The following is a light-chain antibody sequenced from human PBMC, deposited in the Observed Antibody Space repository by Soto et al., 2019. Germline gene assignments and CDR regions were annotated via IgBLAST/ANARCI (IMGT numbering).Light chain of an antibody. CDR2: SDG. CDR3: AAWDVSLNGYV. V-gene: IGLV1-44*01. CDR1: SSNVGSYF. J-gene: IGLJ1*01. Sequence: QSVLTQPPSASGTPGQRVTISCSGSSSNVGSYFVNWYLHIPGAAPKLLIYSDGRRPSGVPDRFSGSKSGPSASLAISGLQSEDEADYYCAAWDVSLNGYVFGTGTKVNVL.